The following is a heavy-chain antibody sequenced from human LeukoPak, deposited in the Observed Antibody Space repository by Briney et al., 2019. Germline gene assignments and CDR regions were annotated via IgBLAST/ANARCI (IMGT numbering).Heavy chain of an antibody. V-gene: IGHV1-18*01. CDR2: INPYNGNT. CDR3: ARVTGSSISSRSLLY. CDR1: GYIFTNYG. Sequence: GASVKVSCKASGYIFTNYGISWVPQAPGQGLEWMGQINPYNGNTNYVQKVQGRVTMTTDTSTYTAYMELRSLASDDTAIYFCARVTGSSISSRSLLYWGQGTLVTVS. J-gene: IGHJ4*02. D-gene: IGHD6-13*01.